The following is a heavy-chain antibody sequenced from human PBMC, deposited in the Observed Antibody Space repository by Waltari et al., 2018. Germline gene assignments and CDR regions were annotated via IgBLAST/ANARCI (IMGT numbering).Heavy chain of an antibody. J-gene: IGHJ4*02. CDR2: INHSGST. D-gene: IGHD6-19*01. V-gene: IGHV4-34*01. Sequence: QVQLQQWGAGLLKPSETLSLTCAVYGGSFRGYYWSWIRHPPGKGLEWIGEINHSGSTNYNPSLKRRVTISVDTSKNQFSLNLSSVTAADTAVYYCARGAWKYSSGWYVFDYWGQGTLVTVSS. CDR1: GGSFRGYY. CDR3: ARGAWKYSSGWYVFDY.